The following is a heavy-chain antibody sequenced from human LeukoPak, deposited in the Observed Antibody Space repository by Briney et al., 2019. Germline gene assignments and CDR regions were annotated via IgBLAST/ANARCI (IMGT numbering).Heavy chain of an antibody. Sequence: GGSLRLSCAASGFTFSSYGMHWVRQAPGKGLEYVSAISSNGGSTYYANSVKGRFTISRGNSKNTLYLQMGSLRAEDMAVYYCARVRGYSYGSSDYWGQGTLVTVSS. CDR2: ISSNGGST. D-gene: IGHD5-18*01. V-gene: IGHV3-64*01. J-gene: IGHJ4*02. CDR1: GFTFSSYG. CDR3: ARVRGYSYGSSDY.